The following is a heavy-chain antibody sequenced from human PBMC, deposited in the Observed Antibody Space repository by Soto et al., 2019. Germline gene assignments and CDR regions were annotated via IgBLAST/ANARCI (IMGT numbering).Heavy chain of an antibody. CDR2: ISFDATNK. Sequence: GGSLRLSCAASGFIFDNYAIHWVRQAPGQGLEWVAYISFDATNKYYTDSVKGRFTISRDDSMHTVFLQMNSLRADDTALYYCARDTKYSTDYWGQGTLVTVSS. J-gene: IGHJ4*02. V-gene: IGHV3-30-3*01. CDR3: ARDTKYSTDY. CDR1: GFIFDNYA. D-gene: IGHD4-4*01.